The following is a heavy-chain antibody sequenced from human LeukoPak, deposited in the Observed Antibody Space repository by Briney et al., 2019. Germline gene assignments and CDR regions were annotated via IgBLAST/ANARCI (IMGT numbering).Heavy chain of an antibody. J-gene: IGHJ4*02. V-gene: IGHV3-13*01. CDR1: GFTFRSYD. CDR2: IGTAGEI. D-gene: IGHD5-24*01. Sequence: GGSLRLSCAASGFTFRSYDMHWVRQATGKGLEWVSGIGTAGEIYYPGSVKGRFTISRENAKNSLYLQMNSLRAEDTAVYYCARSSVEMATILNYWGQGTLVTVSS. CDR3: ARSSVEMATILNY.